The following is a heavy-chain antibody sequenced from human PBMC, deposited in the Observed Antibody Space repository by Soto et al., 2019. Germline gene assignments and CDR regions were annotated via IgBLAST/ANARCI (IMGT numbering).Heavy chain of an antibody. D-gene: IGHD1-1*01. CDR2: IYYSGST. J-gene: IGHJ5*02. V-gene: IGHV4-59*01. Sequence: QVQLQESGPGLVKPSETLSLTCTVSGGSISSYYWSWIRQPPGKGLEWIGYIYYSGSTNYNPSLKSRVTISVDTSKNQFSLKLSSVTAADTAVYYCARDAARSGYNWNDEGRANWFDPWGQGTLVTVSS. CDR3: ARDAARSGYNWNDEGRANWFDP. CDR1: GGSISSYY.